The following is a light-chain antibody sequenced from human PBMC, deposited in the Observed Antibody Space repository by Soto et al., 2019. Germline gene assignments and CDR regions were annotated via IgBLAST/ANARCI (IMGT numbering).Light chain of an antibody. J-gene: IGKJ4*01. Sequence: DIQMTQSPSSLSASIGDRVTITCRASQTVSNFLNWYQQTPGKAPKVLIYIASTLQSGVPSRFSGSGSGTDFTLTISNLQPEDVATYYCQQSYTAPLTFGGGTKVEI. CDR2: IAS. V-gene: IGKV1-39*01. CDR1: QTVSNF. CDR3: QQSYTAPLT.